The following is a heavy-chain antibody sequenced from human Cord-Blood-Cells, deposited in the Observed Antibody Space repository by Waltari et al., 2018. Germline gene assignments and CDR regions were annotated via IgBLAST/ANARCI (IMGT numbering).Heavy chain of an antibody. CDR1: GGSISSYY. D-gene: IGHD6-13*01. CDR3: ARLPYSSSWYPFDY. V-gene: IGHV4-59*01. CDR2: IYYSGST. Sequence: QVQLQESGAGLGKPSETLYLTCTVHGGSISSYYWSWIRQPPGKGLEWIGYIYYSGSTNYNPSLKSRVTISVDTSKNQFSLKLSSVTAADTAVYYCARLPYSSSWYPFDYWGQGTLVTVSS. J-gene: IGHJ4*02.